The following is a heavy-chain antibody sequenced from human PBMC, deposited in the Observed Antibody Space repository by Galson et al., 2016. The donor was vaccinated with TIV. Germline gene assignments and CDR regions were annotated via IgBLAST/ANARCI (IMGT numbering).Heavy chain of an antibody. D-gene: IGHD3-22*01. CDR1: GFTFSTYT. J-gene: IGHJ5*02. CDR2: ISTGSLHK. V-gene: IGHV3-21*01. Sequence: SLRLSCAASGFTFSTYTINWVRQAPGKGLEWVSSISTGSLHKYYADSVKGRFTISRDNTKNSLYLQMNSLRAEDTAVYFCARGAYDSSGYGGWFDPWGQGTLVIVSS. CDR3: ARGAYDSSGYGGWFDP.